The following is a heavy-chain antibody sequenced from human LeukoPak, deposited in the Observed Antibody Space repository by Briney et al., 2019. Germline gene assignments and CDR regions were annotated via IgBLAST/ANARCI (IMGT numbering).Heavy chain of an antibody. CDR2: INPGGDNT. Sequence: ASVKLSCKASGYTFTNYYIHWVRQAPGQGLEWMGLINPGGDNTDYAQNFQGRVTMTRDTSTSTVYMGLSSLRSEDTAVYYCARRAGAYSHPYYYWGQGTLVTVSS. D-gene: IGHD4/OR15-4a*01. V-gene: IGHV1-46*01. J-gene: IGHJ4*02. CDR1: GYTFTNYY. CDR3: ARRAGAYSHPYYY.